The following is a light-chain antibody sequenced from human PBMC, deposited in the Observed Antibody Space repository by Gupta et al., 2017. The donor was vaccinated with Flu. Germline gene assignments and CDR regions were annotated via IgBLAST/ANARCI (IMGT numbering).Light chain of an antibody. Sequence: QSVQTQPPSVSGTPGQRVSLPCLGRFANVGSDSIDWYHQVPGMAPKLLSYGNNQRPEGVPDRFADSRSGTSASLATXGXQPEDEXVYYCEEWEDGVGGPLFGGGTRLAVL. J-gene: IGLJ2*01. CDR2: GNN. CDR1: FANVGSDS. V-gene: IGLV1-44*01. CDR3: EEWEDGVGGPL.